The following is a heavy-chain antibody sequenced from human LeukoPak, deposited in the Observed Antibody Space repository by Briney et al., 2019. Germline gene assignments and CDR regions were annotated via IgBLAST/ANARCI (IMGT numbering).Heavy chain of an antibody. CDR3: ARGGNYYYMDV. J-gene: IGHJ6*03. V-gene: IGHV3-74*01. Sequence: YPGGSLRLSCAASGFTFSSYWMHWVRQAPGKGLVWVSRINSDGSSTSYADSVKGRFTISRDNAKNTLYLQMNSLRAEDTAVYYCARGGNYYYMDVWGKGTTVTVSS. CDR1: GFTFSSYW. CDR2: INSDGSST.